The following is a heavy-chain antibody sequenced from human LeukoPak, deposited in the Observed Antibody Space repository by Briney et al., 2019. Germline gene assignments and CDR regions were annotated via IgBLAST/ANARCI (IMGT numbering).Heavy chain of an antibody. CDR3: ARSGGRDIVVVPVAMAPSSHFDY. D-gene: IGHD2-2*01. V-gene: IGHV3-30-3*01. CDR2: ISYDGSNK. J-gene: IGHJ4*02. CDR1: GFTFSSYA. Sequence: GGSLRLSCAASGFTFSSYAMHWVRQAPGKGLEWVAVISYDGSNKYYADSVKGRFTISRDNSKNTLYLQMNSLRAEDTAVYYCARSGGRDIVVVPVAMAPSSHFDYWGQGTLVTVSS.